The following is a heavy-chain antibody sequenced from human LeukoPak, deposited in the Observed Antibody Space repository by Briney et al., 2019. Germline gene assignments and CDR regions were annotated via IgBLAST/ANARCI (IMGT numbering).Heavy chain of an antibody. CDR2: IYPGDSDT. J-gene: IGHJ4*02. D-gene: IGHD5-24*01. CDR3: ARLLGDGYNAYYFDY. CDR1: GFRFSSYW. Sequence: GESLKISCKGSGFRFSSYWIGWVRQMPGKGLEWMGTIYPGDSDTRYSSSFQGQVTISADKSITTAYLQWSSLKASDTAVYYCARLLGDGYNAYYFDYWGQGTLVTVSS. V-gene: IGHV5-51*01.